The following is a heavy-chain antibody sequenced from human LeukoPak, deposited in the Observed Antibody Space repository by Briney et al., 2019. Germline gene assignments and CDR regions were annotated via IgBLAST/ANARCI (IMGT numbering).Heavy chain of an antibody. CDR2: IKEDGSEK. CDR1: GFTFSSFW. CDR3: ARRYYDNFDY. D-gene: IGHD3-22*01. J-gene: IGHJ4*02. Sequence: GGSLRLSCAASGFTFSSFWMNWVRQAPGKGLEWVANIKEDGSEKYYVDSVKGRFTISRDNAKNSLYLQMNSLRAEDPAVYYCARRYYDNFDYWGQGTLVTVSS. V-gene: IGHV3-7*01.